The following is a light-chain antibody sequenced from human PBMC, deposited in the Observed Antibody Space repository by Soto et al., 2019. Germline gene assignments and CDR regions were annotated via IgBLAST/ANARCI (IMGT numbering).Light chain of an antibody. CDR3: QVWDSGSTQYV. V-gene: IGLV3-21*02. CDR1: NIGAKS. CDR2: DDS. Sequence: SYELTQSPSVSVAPGQTATVTCGGRNIGAKSVHWYQQKPGQAPVLVVYDDSVRPSGIPERFSGSNSGNTATLTISRVEVGDEADYYYQVWDSGSTQYVFGAGTRSP. J-gene: IGLJ1*01.